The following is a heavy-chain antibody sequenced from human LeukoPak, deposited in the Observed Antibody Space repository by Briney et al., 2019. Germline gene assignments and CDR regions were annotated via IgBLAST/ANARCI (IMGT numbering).Heavy chain of an antibody. Sequence: SVKVSCKASGYTFTGYYMHWVRQAPGQGFEWMGWINPNSGGTNYAQKLQGRVTMTTDTSTSTAYMELRSLRSDDTAVYYCARVMTQQWLVSYYGMDVWGQGTTDTVSS. CDR1: GYTFTGYY. CDR3: ARVMTQQWLVSYYGMDV. J-gene: IGHJ6*02. V-gene: IGHV1-2*02. D-gene: IGHD6-19*01. CDR2: INPNSGGT.